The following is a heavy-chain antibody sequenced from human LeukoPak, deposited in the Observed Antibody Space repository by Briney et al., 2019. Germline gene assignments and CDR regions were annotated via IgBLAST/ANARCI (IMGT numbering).Heavy chain of an antibody. V-gene: IGHV3-30*02. Sequence: GGSLRLSCTSPGFPFNAFNIHWIGQAPGGGRGGVSFIRNDETEIHYADFAKGRFTISRDKSKNSLYLQMNSLRPDDTALYYCAKDGGRYRFDFWGQGTMVTVSS. J-gene: IGHJ4*02. CDR3: AKDGGRYRFDF. D-gene: IGHD3-16*02. CDR1: GFPFNAFN. CDR2: IRNDETEI.